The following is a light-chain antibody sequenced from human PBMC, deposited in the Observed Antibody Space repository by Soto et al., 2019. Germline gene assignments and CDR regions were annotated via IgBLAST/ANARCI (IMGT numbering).Light chain of an antibody. J-gene: IGLJ1*01. CDR3: SSYAGTNNV. V-gene: IGLV2-8*01. CDR1: SSDVGGYNY. CDR2: EVN. Sequence: QSVLTQPPSASGSPGQSVTISCTGTSSDVGGYNYVSWYQQHPGKAPKLIIYEVNKRPSGVPDRFSGSKSGNTAYLTVSGLQTEDEADYYCSSYAGTNNVFGTGTKLTVL.